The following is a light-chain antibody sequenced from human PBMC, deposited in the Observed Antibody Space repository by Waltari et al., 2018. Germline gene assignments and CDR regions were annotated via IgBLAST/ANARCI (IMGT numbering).Light chain of an antibody. J-gene: IGLJ2*01. CDR1: SNDVGHFYY. CDR2: ELP. Sequence: QSPLTQPPSASGSPGQSVTISCTGTSNDVGHFYYVSRFQQHPGKVPKLMIYELPKRASGVPGRFSGAKSGNTATLTVSALQAEDEADYYCSSYADNNIVIFGGGTKLTVL. V-gene: IGLV2-8*01. CDR3: SSYADNNIVI.